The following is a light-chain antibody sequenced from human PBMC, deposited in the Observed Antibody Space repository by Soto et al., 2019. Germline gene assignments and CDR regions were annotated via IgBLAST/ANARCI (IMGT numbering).Light chain of an antibody. J-gene: IGKJ5*01. CDR2: GAS. Sequence: EIVVTHSPATLSVSPCERVTLSFRASQSVSNNLAWYQQKPGQAPRLLIYGASTRATGIPARFSGSGSGTESTLTISSLQSEDFATYFCQQSYSTPITFGQGTRLEIK. CDR3: QQSYSTPIT. V-gene: IGKV3-15*01. CDR1: QSVSNN.